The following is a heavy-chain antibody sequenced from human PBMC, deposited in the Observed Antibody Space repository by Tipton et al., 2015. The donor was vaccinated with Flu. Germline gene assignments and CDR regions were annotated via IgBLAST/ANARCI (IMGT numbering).Heavy chain of an antibody. J-gene: IGHJ4*02. D-gene: IGHD4-17*01. CDR2: IYYIGKA. CDR1: GGSWSSYY. CDR3: ASLKNYGDYGFDS. V-gene: IGHV4-39*01. Sequence: LRLPCSVSGGSWSSYYWGWIRQPPGKGLQWIGSIYYIGKAFYNPSLKSRVTVSADSSNSQFSLKLKSVTAADTAVYYCASLKNYGDYGFDSWGQGTLVTVSS.